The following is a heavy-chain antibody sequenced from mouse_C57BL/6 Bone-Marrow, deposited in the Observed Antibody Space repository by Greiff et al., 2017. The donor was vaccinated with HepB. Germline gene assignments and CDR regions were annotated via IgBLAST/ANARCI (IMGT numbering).Heavy chain of an antibody. Sequence: EVQVVESGGGLVKPGGSLKLSCAASGFTFSSYAMSWVRQTPEKRLEWVATISDGGSYTYYPDNVKGRFTISRDNAKNNLYLQMSHLKSEDTAMYYCARDDYGSSYGFDYWGQGTTLTVSS. D-gene: IGHD1-1*01. CDR1: GFTFSSYA. CDR2: ISDGGSYT. CDR3: ARDDYGSSYGFDY. J-gene: IGHJ2*01. V-gene: IGHV5-4*01.